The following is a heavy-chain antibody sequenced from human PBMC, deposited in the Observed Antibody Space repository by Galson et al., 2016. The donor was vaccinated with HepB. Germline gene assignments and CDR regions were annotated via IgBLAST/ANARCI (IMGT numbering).Heavy chain of an antibody. CDR2: IYSTGNT. D-gene: IGHD2-8*02. V-gene: IGHV4-39*01. J-gene: IGHJ4*02. CDR1: GGSISSTSYY. CDR3: ANIRLWYYLDL. Sequence: SETLSLTCSVSGGSISSTSYYWGWIRQPPGRGLEWIGNIYSTGNTYYSPSLKSRVTISVATSKNQFSLKLSSVTAEDTAVYYCANIRLWYYLDLWGQGTLVTVSS.